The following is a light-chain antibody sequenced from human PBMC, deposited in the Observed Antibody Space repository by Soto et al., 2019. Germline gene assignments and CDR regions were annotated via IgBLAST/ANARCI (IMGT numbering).Light chain of an antibody. CDR1: ASNIGRDP. Sequence: QSALTQPPSASGAPGQRVTISCSGSASNIGRDPVNWYQQVPGTAPKLLTYENNHRPSGVPDRFSGSKSGTSASLVISGLQSEDEAEYFCAGWDGSLKGFVFGTGTKVTVL. V-gene: IGLV1-44*01. J-gene: IGLJ1*01. CDR3: AGWDGSLKGFV. CDR2: ENN.